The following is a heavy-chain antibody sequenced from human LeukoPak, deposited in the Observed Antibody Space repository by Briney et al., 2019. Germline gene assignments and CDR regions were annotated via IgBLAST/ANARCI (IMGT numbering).Heavy chain of an antibody. CDR2: INPNSGGK. CDR1: GYTFTGYN. D-gene: IGHD6-19*01. Sequence: ASVKVSCKASGYTFTGYNMHRVRHDPGQGLEWMGCINPNSGGKNYQRRFQGRVTMTRDTSIRTAYMVLSRLRSEDPAVYYCARGARSGWYLSQFDYWGQGTLVTVS. V-gene: IGHV1-2*02. CDR3: ARGARSGWYLSQFDY. J-gene: IGHJ4*02.